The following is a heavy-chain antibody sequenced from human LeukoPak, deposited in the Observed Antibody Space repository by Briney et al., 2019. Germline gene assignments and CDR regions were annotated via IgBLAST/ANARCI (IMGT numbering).Heavy chain of an antibody. CDR1: GFTFSTYG. V-gene: IGHV3-33*01. CDR2: VWYDGSNI. J-gene: IGHJ4*02. CDR3: ARGGYRGTYYFDY. Sequence: PGGSLRLSCAASGFTFSTYGMHWVRQAPGKGREWVAVVWYDGSNIHYVDSVKGRFTISRDNSKSTLYLQMNSLTAEDTAVYYCARGGYRGTYYFDYWGQGTLVTVSS. D-gene: IGHD1-26*01.